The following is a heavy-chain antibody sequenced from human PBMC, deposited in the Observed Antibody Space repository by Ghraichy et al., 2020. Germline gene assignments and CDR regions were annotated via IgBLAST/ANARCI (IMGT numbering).Heavy chain of an antibody. V-gene: IGHV1-69*04. CDR2: IIPILGIA. CDR1: GGTFSSYT. CDR3: ARDGPHSSSWLHPFDY. J-gene: IGHJ4*02. Sequence: SVKVSCKASGGTFSSYTISWVRQAPGQGLEWMGRIIPILGIANYAQKFQGRVTITADKSTSTAYMELSSLRSEDTAVYYCARDGPHSSSWLHPFDYWGQGTLVTVSS. D-gene: IGHD6-13*01.